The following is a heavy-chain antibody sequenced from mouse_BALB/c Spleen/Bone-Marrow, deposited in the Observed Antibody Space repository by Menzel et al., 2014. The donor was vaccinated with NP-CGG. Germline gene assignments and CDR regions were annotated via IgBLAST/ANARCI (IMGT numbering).Heavy chain of an antibody. CDR2: INPVNGRN. CDR3: TRYYSWYFDV. V-gene: IGHV1S81*02. Sequence: QVQLQQPGAELVKPGASVKLSCKPSGYTFTSYWIHWVKQRPGQGLGWIGEINPVNGRNDYNEKFKNKAYMQLSSLTSEDSAVYYCTRYYSWYFDVWGAGTTVTVSS. D-gene: IGHD1-1*01. CDR1: GYTFTSYW. J-gene: IGHJ1*01.